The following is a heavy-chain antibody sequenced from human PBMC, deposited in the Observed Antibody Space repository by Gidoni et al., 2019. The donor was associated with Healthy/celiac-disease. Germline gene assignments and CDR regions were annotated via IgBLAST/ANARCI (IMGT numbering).Heavy chain of an antibody. D-gene: IGHD3-3*01. CDR1: GFTFSRYW. CDR3: ARDPPSDFWSGYNYGMDV. Sequence: EVQLVESGGGLVQPGGSLRLSCAASGFTFSRYWMSWVRQAPGKGLEWVANIKQDGSEKYYVDSVKGRFTISRDNAKNSLYLQMNSLRAEDTAVYYCARDPPSDFWSGYNYGMDVWGQGTTVTVSS. CDR2: IKQDGSEK. J-gene: IGHJ6*02. V-gene: IGHV3-7*01.